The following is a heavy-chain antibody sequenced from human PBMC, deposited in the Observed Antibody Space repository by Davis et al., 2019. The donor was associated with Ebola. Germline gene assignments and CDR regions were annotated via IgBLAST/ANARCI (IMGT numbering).Heavy chain of an antibody. Sequence: PSETLSLTCSVSGVSISSGAYYWSWIRQHPGKGLEWIGYIYHSGNTYYNPSLKSRVTISVDTSKNQFSLNLSSVTAADTAVYFCARDQRKDYSNTYSFFYGMDAWGQGTTVTVSS. CDR2: IYHSGNT. V-gene: IGHV4-31*03. J-gene: IGHJ6*02. CDR3: ARDQRKDYSNTYSFFYGMDA. D-gene: IGHD4-11*01. CDR1: GVSISSGAYY.